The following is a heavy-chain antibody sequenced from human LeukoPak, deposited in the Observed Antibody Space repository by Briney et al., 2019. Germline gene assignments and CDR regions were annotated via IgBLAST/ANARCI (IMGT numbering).Heavy chain of an antibody. CDR1: GFTFSSYS. CDR2: ISSSSSYI. J-gene: IGHJ4*02. V-gene: IGHV3-21*04. Sequence: PGGSLRLSCAASGFTFSSYSMNWVRQAPGKGLEWVSSISSSSSYIYYADSVKGRFTISRDDSKNTAYLQMNSLKTEDTAVYYCTRHSDQYYDFWSGYSGDYWGQGTLVTVSS. CDR3: TRHSDQYYDFWSGYSGDY. D-gene: IGHD3-3*01.